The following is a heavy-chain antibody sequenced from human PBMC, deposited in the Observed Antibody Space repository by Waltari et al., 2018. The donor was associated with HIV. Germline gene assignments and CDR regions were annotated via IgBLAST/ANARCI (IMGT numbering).Heavy chain of an antibody. CDR3: ASASRDTAMGAFDI. D-gene: IGHD5-18*01. CDR1: GGTFRNSA. J-gene: IGHJ3*02. V-gene: IGHV1-69*01. CDR2: IIPIFGSP. Sequence: QVQPVQSGAEVKKPGSSVKVSCKASGGTFRNSALNWVRQAPGQGLEWMGGIIPIFGSPNYAQKFQGRVTITADESTSTVYMKLSSLRSEDTAVYYCASASRDTAMGAFDIWGQGTMVTVSS.